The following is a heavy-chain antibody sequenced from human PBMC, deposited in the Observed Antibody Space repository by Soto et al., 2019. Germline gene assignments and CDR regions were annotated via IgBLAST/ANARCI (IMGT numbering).Heavy chain of an antibody. CDR3: ARDHLILPAHDFFYGSDV. J-gene: IGHJ6*02. D-gene: IGHD2-21*02. Sequence: DVQLKESGGGLVQPGQSLRLSCEVSGFTLSMYSMTWVRQAPGKGLEWVAKIPQDGSDGHYLDSVKGRFTISRDNAKNSVYLKMNSLRADDTAVYYCARDHLILPAHDFFYGSDVWGQGAKVTVSS. V-gene: IGHV3-7*03. CDR2: IPQDGSDG. CDR1: GFTLSMYS.